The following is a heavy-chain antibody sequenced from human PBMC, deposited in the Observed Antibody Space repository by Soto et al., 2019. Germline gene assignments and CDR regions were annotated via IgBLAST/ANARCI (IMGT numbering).Heavy chain of an antibody. D-gene: IGHD2-15*01. Sequence: SETLSLTCTVSGGSISSYSWSWIRQPPGKGLEWIGYMFYSGSIEYNPSLKSRVTISVDTSKSQFSLNLSSVTAADTAVYYCAVTPRYCSGGSCYPAHAFDLWGQGTMVTVSS. V-gene: IGHV4-59*01. CDR1: GGSISSYS. CDR3: AVTPRYCSGGSCYPAHAFDL. CDR2: MFYSGSI. J-gene: IGHJ3*01.